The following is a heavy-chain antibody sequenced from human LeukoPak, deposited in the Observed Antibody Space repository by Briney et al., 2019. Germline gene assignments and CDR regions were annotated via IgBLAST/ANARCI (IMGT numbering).Heavy chain of an antibody. CDR3: ATPGDPHSYVLRYFDWLFPTIDYYGMDV. Sequence: EWVSVIYSGGSTYYADSVKGRFTISRDNSKNTLYLQMNRLRAEDTAVYYCATPGDPHSYVLRYFDWLFPTIDYYGMDVWGQGTTVTVSS. J-gene: IGHJ6*02. V-gene: IGHV3-66*01. D-gene: IGHD3-9*01. CDR2: IYSGGST.